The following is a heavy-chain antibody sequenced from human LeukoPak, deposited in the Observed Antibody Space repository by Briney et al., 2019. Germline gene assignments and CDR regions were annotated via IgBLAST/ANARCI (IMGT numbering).Heavy chain of an antibody. CDR3: ARDHNYAFDN. CDR2: IGISSGNT. J-gene: IGHJ4*02. Sequence: PGGSLRLSCKASGFPFSDYSMNWVRQAPGKGLEWISYIGISSGNTKYADSVKGRFTISADNARNSLYLQTNSLRVEDTAVYYCARDHNYAFDNWGQGTLVSVSS. V-gene: IGHV3-48*04. CDR1: GFPFSDYS. D-gene: IGHD1-1*01.